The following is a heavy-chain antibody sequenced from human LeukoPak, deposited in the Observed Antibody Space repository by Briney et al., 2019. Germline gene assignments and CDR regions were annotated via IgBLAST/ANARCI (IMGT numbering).Heavy chain of an antibody. CDR1: GGSISSYY. J-gene: IGHJ5*02. CDR3: ARVRYDSSGYYSGGSGWFDP. V-gene: IGHV4-59*01. Sequence: SGTLSLTCTVSGGSISSYYWSWIRQPPGKGLEWIGYIYYSGSTNYNPSLKSRVTISVDTSKNQFPLKLSSVTAADTAVYYCARVRYDSSGYYSGGSGWFDPWGQGTLVTVSS. CDR2: IYYSGST. D-gene: IGHD3-22*01.